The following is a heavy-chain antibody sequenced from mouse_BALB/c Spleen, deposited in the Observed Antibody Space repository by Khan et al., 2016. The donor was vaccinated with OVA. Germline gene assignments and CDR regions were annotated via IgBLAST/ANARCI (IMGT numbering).Heavy chain of an antibody. J-gene: IGHJ3*01. V-gene: IGHV2-2*02. D-gene: IGHD2-2*01. CDR2: IWSAGST. CDR1: GFSLNNYS. Sequence: VQLQESGPGLVQPSQSLSITCTVAGFSLNNYSIHWVRQSPGKGLEWLGVIWSAGSTDYNAAFISRLTINKDNSRSQVFFKMNSLQPNDTAIYYCAIRGNAYGRGALFAYWGQGTLVTVSA. CDR3: AIRGNAYGRGALFAY.